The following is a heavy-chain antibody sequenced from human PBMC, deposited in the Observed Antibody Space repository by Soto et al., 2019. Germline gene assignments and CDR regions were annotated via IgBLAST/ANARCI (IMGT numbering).Heavy chain of an antibody. J-gene: IGHJ1*01. Sequence: QVQLQESGPGLVKPSQTLSLTCTVSGGSISSGDYYWSWIRQPPGKGLEWTGYIYYSGSTYYNPSLKSRVTISVDTSKNQFSLKLSSVTAADTAVYYCARRPQDCSGGRCYLYFHHWGQGTLVTVSS. CDR3: ARRPQDCSGGRCYLYFHH. CDR1: GGSISSGDYY. D-gene: IGHD2-15*01. CDR2: IYYSGST. V-gene: IGHV4-30-4*01.